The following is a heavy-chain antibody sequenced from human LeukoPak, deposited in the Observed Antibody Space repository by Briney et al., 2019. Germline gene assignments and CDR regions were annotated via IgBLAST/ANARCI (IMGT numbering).Heavy chain of an antibody. J-gene: IGHJ4*02. Sequence: SETLSLTCTVSGGSISSSSYYWGWIRQPPGKGLEWIGSIYYSGSTYYNPSLKSRVTISVDTSKNQFSLKLSSVTAADTAVYYCARGRGPFDYWGQGTLVTVSS. CDR1: GGSISSSSYY. V-gene: IGHV4-39*07. CDR2: IYYSGST. CDR3: ARGRGPFDY.